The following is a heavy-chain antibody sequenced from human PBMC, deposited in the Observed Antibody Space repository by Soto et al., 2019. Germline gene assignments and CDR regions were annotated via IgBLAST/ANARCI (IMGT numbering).Heavy chain of an antibody. J-gene: IGHJ6*03. CDR1: GFTFDTYA. Sequence: GGSLRLSCAASGFTFDTYAMTWVRQAPGKGLEWVSDISGGVAQTYYADSVQGRFTISRDNSKNTLYLQMNSLRAEDTAVYHCAKLECSGGSCYSGRLVDYFYYYMDVWGKGTTVTVSS. CDR2: ISGGVAQT. D-gene: IGHD2-15*01. V-gene: IGHV3-23*01. CDR3: AKLECSGGSCYSGRLVDYFYYYMDV.